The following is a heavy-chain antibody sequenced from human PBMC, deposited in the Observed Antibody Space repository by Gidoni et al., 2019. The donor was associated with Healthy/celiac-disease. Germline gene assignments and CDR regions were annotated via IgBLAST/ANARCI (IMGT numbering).Heavy chain of an antibody. CDR1: GGSISSGDYY. CDR3: ARETATMVQGVIFPFFDY. J-gene: IGHJ4*02. V-gene: IGHV4-30-4*01. D-gene: IGHD3-10*01. Sequence: QVQLQESGPGLVKPSQTLSLTCTVSGGSISSGDYYWSWIRQPPGKGLEWIGYIYYSGSTYYNPSLKSRVTISVDTSKNQLSLKLSSVTAADTAVYYCARETATMVQGVIFPFFDYWGQGTLVTVSS. CDR2: IYYSGST.